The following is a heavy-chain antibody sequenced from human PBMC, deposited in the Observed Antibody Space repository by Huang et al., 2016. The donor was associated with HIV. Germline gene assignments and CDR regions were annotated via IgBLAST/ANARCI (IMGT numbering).Heavy chain of an antibody. CDR2: IYNSGDT. V-gene: IGHV4-39*01. J-gene: IGHJ4*02. CDR1: GGSIKSTNFY. CDR3: VRQTFYYDSGGYPPDY. Sequence: HLQESGPGLVKPSETLSLTCSVSGGSIKSTNFYWGWIRQPPGSGLEWSGSIYNSGDTSYNPSLKSRVTISVDTSKKQFSLKLNFVTAADTAIYYCVRQTFYYDSGGYPPDYWGQGTLVIVSS. D-gene: IGHD3-22*01.